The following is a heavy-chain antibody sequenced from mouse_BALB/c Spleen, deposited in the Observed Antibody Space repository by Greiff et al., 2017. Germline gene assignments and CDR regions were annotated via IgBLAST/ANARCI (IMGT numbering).Heavy chain of an antibody. CDR1: GYAFSSYW. J-gene: IGHJ2*01. Sequence: VHLVESGAELVRPGSSVKISCKASGYAFSSYWMNWVKQRPGQGLEWIGQIYPGDGDTNYNGKFKGKATLTADKSSSTAYMQLSSLTSEDSAVYFCALNYVGYWGQGTTLTVSS. V-gene: IGHV1-80*01. CDR2: IYPGDGDT. CDR3: ALNYVGY.